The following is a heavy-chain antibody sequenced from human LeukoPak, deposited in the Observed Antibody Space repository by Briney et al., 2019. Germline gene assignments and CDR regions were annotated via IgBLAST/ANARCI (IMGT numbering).Heavy chain of an antibody. CDR2: IVPNSGGT. CDR3: ATLGATSFDY. D-gene: IGHD1-26*01. J-gene: IGHJ4*02. Sequence: GASVKVSCKASGGTFSSYAISWVRQAPGQGLEWMGWIVPNSGGTKYAQKFQGRVTMTRDTSISTAYMELSRLRYDDTAVYYCATLGATSFDYWGQGALVTVSS. CDR1: GGTFSSYA. V-gene: IGHV1-2*02.